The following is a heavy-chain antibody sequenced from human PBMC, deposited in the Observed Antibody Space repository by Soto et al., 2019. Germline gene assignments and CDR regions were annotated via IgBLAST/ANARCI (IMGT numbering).Heavy chain of an antibody. V-gene: IGHV6-1*01. CDR1: GDTVSSTSAA. CDR2: TYYRSKWYN. CDR3: ARDYSGYGPFDY. D-gene: IGHD5-12*01. J-gene: IGHJ4*02. Sequence: SQTLSLTCVISGDTVSSTSAAWTWIRQSPSRGLEWVGRTYYRSKWYNDYAVSVKGRIIINSDTSKNQFSLQLNSVTPDDTAVYYCARDYSGYGPFDYWGQGTLVTVSS.